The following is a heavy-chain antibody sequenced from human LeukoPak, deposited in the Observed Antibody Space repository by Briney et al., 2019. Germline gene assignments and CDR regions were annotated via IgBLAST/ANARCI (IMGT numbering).Heavy chain of an antibody. CDR2: IHYSGST. Sequence: SETLPLTCSVSGGSISRSSYYWGWIRQPPGKGLEWIGSIHYSGSTSYNPSLKARVSMSVDTSKNQFSLSLTSVTAADTAVYYCGSLIAGAADYWSQGTLVTVSS. CDR3: GSLIAGAADY. D-gene: IGHD1-20*01. CDR1: GGSISRSSYY. V-gene: IGHV4-39*01. J-gene: IGHJ4*02.